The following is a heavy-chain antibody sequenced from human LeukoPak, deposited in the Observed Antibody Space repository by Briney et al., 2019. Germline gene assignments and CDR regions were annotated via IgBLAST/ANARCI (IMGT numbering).Heavy chain of an antibody. J-gene: IGHJ6*02. CDR1: GGSFSGYY. D-gene: IGHD2-2*01. CDR2: INHSGST. CDR3: ARGFHGPAAKHYYYYYGMDV. Sequence: SETLSLTCAVYGGSFSGYYWSWIRQPPGKGLEWIGEINHSGSTNYNPSLKSRVTISVDTSKNQFSLKLSSVTAADTAVYYCARGFHGPAAKHYYYYYGMDVWGQGTTVTVSS. V-gene: IGHV4-34*01.